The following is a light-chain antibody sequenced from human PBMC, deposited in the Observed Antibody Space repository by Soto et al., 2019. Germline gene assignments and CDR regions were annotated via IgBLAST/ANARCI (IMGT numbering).Light chain of an antibody. Sequence: IVLTQSPGTLSLSPGERATLSCRASQSVSSSYLAWYQQKPGQAPRLLIYGASTRATGIPARFSGSGSGTDFTLTISRLEPEDFAVYYCQQYGSSPLFTFGPGTKVDIK. CDR2: GAS. CDR3: QQYGSSPLFT. J-gene: IGKJ3*01. V-gene: IGKV3-20*01. CDR1: QSVSSSY.